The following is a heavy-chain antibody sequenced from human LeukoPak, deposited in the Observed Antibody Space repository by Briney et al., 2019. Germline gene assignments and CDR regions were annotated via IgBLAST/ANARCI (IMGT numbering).Heavy chain of an antibody. J-gene: IGHJ3*02. CDR2: INHSGST. Sequence: SETLSLTCAVYGGSFSGYYWSWIRQPPGKGLEWIGEINHSGSTNYNPSLKSRVTISVGTSKNQFSLKLSSVTAADTAVYYCAATYYYDSSGYSDAFDIWGQGTMVTVSS. D-gene: IGHD3-22*01. CDR3: AATYYYDSSGYSDAFDI. CDR1: GGSFSGYY. V-gene: IGHV4-34*01.